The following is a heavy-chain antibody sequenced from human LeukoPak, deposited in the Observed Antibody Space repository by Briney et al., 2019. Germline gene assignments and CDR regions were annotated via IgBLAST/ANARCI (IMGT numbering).Heavy chain of an antibody. D-gene: IGHD5-18*01. CDR2: ISWNSGSI. Sequence: GRSLRLSCAASGFTFDDYAMHWVRQAPGKGLEWVSGISWNSGSIGYADSVKGRFTISRDNAKNSLYLQMNSLRAEDTALYYCAKAEYSYGPYYYYGMDVWGQGTTVTASS. CDR3: AKAEYSYGPYYYYGMDV. V-gene: IGHV3-9*01. J-gene: IGHJ6*02. CDR1: GFTFDDYA.